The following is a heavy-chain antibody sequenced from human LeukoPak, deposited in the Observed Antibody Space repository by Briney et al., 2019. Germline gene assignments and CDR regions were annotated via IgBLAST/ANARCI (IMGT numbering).Heavy chain of an antibody. CDR2: FDPEDGET. V-gene: IGHV1-24*01. CDR3: AKTSLSDASGHYYYMDV. D-gene: IGHD3-3*01. J-gene: IGHJ6*03. Sequence: ASVKVSCKVSGYTLTELSMHRVRQAPGKGLEWMGGFDPEDGETIYAQKFQGRVTMTEDTSTDTAYMELSSLRTEDTALYYCAKTSLSDASGHYYYMDVWGKGTTVTVSS. CDR1: GYTLTELS.